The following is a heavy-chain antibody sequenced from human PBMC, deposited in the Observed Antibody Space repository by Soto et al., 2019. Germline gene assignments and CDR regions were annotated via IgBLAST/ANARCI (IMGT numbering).Heavy chain of an antibody. V-gene: IGHV3-23*01. CDR2: ISGSGGST. CDR1: GFTFSSYA. J-gene: IGHJ4*02. D-gene: IGHD2-2*01. CDR3: AKDNGGYCSSTSCYGSDY. Sequence: PGGSLRLSCAASGFTFSSYAMSWVRQAPGKGLEWVSAISGSGGSTYYADSVKGRFTISRDNSKNTLYLQMNSLRAEDTAVYYCAKDNGGYCSSTSCYGSDYWGQGTLVTVSS.